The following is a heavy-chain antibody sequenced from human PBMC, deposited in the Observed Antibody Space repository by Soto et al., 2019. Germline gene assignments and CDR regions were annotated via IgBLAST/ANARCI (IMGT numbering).Heavy chain of an antibody. CDR2: ISGSGGRT. V-gene: IGHV3-23*01. D-gene: IGHD3-3*01. CDR3: EKDGYYDFGSGYLRPNYYGMAV. CDR1: GFTFSSYA. J-gene: IGHJ6*02. Sequence: GGSLRFSCAASGFTFSSYAMSWVRQAPGKGLELVSAISGSGGRTYYEDSVKGRFTISSDNSNNTLYLQMNSLSAEDTAVYYCEKDGYYDFGSGYLRPNYYGMAVWGQGTTVTGSS.